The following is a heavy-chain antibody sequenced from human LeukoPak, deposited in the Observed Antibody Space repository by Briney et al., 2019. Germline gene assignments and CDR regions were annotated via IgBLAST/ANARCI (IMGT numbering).Heavy chain of an antibody. V-gene: IGHV1-18*04. CDR2: ISAYNGKT. CDR3: AREEAGIGYYYYGIDV. CDR1: GYTFTSYG. Sequence: ASVKVSCKASGYTFTSYGISWVRQAPGQGLEWVGGISAYNGKTNYTEKLQGRVTMTTDTSTNTAYMELRSLRSDDTAAYYCAREEAGIGYYYYGIDVWGKGTKVTVSS. J-gene: IGHJ6*01.